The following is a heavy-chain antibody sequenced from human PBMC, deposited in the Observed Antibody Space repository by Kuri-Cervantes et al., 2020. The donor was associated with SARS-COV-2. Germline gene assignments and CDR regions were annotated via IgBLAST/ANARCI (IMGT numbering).Heavy chain of an antibody. CDR3: ARADHYYDSGGYSQETFDY. CDR2: INPNSGGT. CDR1: GYTFTGYY. Sequence: ASVKVSCKASGYTFTGYYMHWVRQAPGQGLEWMGWINPNSGGTNYAQKFQGWVTMTRDTSISTAYMELSRLRSDDTAVYYCARADHYYDSGGYSQETFDYWGQGTLVTVSS. J-gene: IGHJ4*02. D-gene: IGHD3-22*01. V-gene: IGHV1-2*04.